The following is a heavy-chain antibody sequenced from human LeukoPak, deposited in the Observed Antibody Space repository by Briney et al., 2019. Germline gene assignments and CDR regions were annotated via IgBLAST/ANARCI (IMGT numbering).Heavy chain of an antibody. Sequence: TGGSLRPSCAASRFTFSSHSMNWFRQAQGKGLEWVEVISYDGNTEYYADSVKGRFTISRDNSKYTLYLQMNSLRVEDTAVYYCARDEQWLGLEWYFDLWGRGTLVTVSS. J-gene: IGHJ2*01. V-gene: IGHV3-30*01. CDR1: RFTFSSHS. CDR2: ISYDGNTE. CDR3: ARDEQWLGLEWYFDL. D-gene: IGHD6-19*01.